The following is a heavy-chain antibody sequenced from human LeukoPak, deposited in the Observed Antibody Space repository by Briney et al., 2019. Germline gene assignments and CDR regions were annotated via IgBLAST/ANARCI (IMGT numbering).Heavy chain of an antibody. V-gene: IGHV4-34*01. Sequence: PSETLSLTCAVYGGSFSGYYWSWIRQPPGKGLEWIGEINHSGSTNYNPSLKSRVTISVDTSKNQFSLKLSSVTAADTAVYYCARGMVLRYFDWLPALYYFDYWGQGTLVTVSS. CDR2: INHSGST. CDR1: GGSFSGYY. J-gene: IGHJ4*02. CDR3: ARGMVLRYFDWLPALYYFDY. D-gene: IGHD3-9*01.